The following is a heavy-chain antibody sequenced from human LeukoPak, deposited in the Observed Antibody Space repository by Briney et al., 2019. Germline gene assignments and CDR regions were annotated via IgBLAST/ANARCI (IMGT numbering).Heavy chain of an antibody. J-gene: IGHJ5*02. V-gene: IGHV3-74*01. CDR2: INPDASDT. D-gene: IGHD2-15*01. Sequence: PGGSLRLSCTASKFTNGSFWMYCVRLVPGKGLLWVSRINPDASDTEYADSVKGRFTVSTDNARNTLYLEMRSLSVQDSGLYYCARVRIGYSSGLDAWGPGTWVTVSS. CDR1: KFTNGSFW. CDR3: ARVRIGYSSGLDA.